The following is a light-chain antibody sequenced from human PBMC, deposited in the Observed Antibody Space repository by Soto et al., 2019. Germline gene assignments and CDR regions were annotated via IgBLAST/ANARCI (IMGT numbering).Light chain of an antibody. CDR2: DAS. CDR1: QSVSGN. Sequence: EIVMTQSPATPSVSPGDRATLSCRASQSVSGNVAWFLQRPGQAPRLLIYDASTRATGIPVRFSGSASGTEFTLTISGLQSEDFEVYYCQQYNNWPWTFGQGTKV. V-gene: IGKV3-15*01. J-gene: IGKJ1*01. CDR3: QQYNNWPWT.